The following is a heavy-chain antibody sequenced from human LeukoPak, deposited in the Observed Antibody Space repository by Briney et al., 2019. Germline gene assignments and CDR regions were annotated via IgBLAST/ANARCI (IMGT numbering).Heavy chain of an antibody. J-gene: IGHJ4*02. Sequence: GGSLRLSCAASGFTFNSYSMNWVRQAPGKGLEWVGRIKSKTDDGTTDYAAPVKGRFTISRDDSKNTLYLQMDSLKIEDTGVYYCTTVSGYSSGPFEYWGQGTLVTVSS. CDR1: GFTFNSYS. D-gene: IGHD6-19*01. V-gene: IGHV3-15*01. CDR2: IKSKTDDGTT. CDR3: TTVSGYSSGPFEY.